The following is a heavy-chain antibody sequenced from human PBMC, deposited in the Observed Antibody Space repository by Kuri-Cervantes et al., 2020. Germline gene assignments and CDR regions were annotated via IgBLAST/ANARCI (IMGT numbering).Heavy chain of an antibody. CDR1: GYSFTSYW. V-gene: IGHV5-51*01. J-gene: IGHJ4*02. CDR2: IYPGDTDT. Sequence: GGSLRLSCKGSGYSFTSYWIGWVRQMPGRGLEWMGFIYPGDTDTRYSPSFQGQVTISADKSINTAYLQWSSLKASDTAMYYCAREVLNYGHNSAYLGYWGQGTLVTVSS. D-gene: IGHD3-22*01. CDR3: AREVLNYGHNSAYLGY.